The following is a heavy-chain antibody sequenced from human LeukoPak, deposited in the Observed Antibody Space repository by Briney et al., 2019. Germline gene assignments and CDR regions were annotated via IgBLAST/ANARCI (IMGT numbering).Heavy chain of an antibody. J-gene: IGHJ4*02. V-gene: IGHV3-30*02. CDR3: ARDLSSRPVISSCPI. Sequence: GGSLRLSCAASAFTFSSYGMHWVRQAPGKGLEWVAFNRYDGSNKYYADSVKGRFTISRDNSKNTLYLQMNSLRADDTAVYYCARDLSSRPVISSCPIWGQGTLVTVSS. CDR1: AFTFSSYG. D-gene: IGHD6-13*01. CDR2: NRYDGSNK.